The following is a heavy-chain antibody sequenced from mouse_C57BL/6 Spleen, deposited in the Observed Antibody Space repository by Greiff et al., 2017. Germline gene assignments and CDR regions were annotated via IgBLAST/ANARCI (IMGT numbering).Heavy chain of an antibody. D-gene: IGHD2-5*01. CDR3: ARGGSNYVFAY. Sequence: QVQLKQPGAELVKPGASVKMSCKASGYTFTSYWITWVKQRPGLGLEWLGDICPGSGSTNYNEKFKGKATLTVDTSSRTAYMQLSSLTSEDSAVFYCARGGSNYVFAYWGQGTLVTVSA. V-gene: IGHV1-55*01. CDR1: GYTFTSYW. CDR2: ICPGSGST. J-gene: IGHJ3*01.